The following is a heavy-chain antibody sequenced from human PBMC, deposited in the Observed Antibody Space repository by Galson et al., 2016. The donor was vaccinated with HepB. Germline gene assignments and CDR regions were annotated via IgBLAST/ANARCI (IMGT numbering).Heavy chain of an antibody. CDR3: ARLFRLWDGFFDY. V-gene: IGHV1-69*04. Sequence: SVKVSCKASGGTFSSYAFSWVRQAPGQGLEWMGRSIPILGMPSYAQKFQGRVTIIADNSTSTAYMELSSLRSEDTAVYYCARLFRLWDGFFDYWGQGTLVTVSS. D-gene: IGHD5-18*01. CDR1: GGTFSSYA. J-gene: IGHJ4*02. CDR2: SIPILGMP.